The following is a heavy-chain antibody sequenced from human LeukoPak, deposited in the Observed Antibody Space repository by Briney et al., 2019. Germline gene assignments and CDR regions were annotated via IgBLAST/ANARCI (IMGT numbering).Heavy chain of an antibody. CDR1: GGSISSYY. V-gene: IGHV4-59*12. CDR2: IYYSGST. D-gene: IGHD5-18*01. Sequence: SETLSLTCTVSGGSISSYYWSWIRQPPGKGLEWIGYIYYSGSTNYNPSLKSRVTISVDTSKNQFSLKLSSVTAADTAVYYCARSKGVYSYGYRLYYFDYWGQGTLVTVSS. J-gene: IGHJ4*02. CDR3: ARSKGVYSYGYRLYYFDY.